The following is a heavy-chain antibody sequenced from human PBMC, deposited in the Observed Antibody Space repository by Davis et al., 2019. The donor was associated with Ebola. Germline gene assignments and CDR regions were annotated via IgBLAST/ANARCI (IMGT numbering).Heavy chain of an antibody. CDR1: GNSVSSNSAA. Sequence: HSQTLSLTCAISGNSVSSNSAARNWSRQSPSRGLEWLGRTYYTSKWFNDYAVSVKSRITINPDTSKNQFSLQLSSVTPEDTAVYYCVRGWGRTGMGVWGQGTTVIVSS. J-gene: IGHJ6*02. D-gene: IGHD1-26*01. CDR3: VRGWGRTGMGV. CDR2: TYYTSKWFN. V-gene: IGHV6-1*01.